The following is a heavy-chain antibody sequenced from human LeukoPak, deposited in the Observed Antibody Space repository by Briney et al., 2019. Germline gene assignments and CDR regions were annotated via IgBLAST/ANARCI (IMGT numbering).Heavy chain of an antibody. D-gene: IGHD3-22*01. J-gene: IGHJ3*02. CDR2: IYYSGST. Sequence: KPSETLSLTCIVSGGSISSYYWSWIRQPPGKGLEWIGYIYYSGSTNYNPSLKSRVTISVDTSKNQFSLKLSSVTAADTAVYYCARDYYDSSENAFDIWGQGTMVTVSS. CDR3: ARDYYDSSENAFDI. CDR1: GGSISSYY. V-gene: IGHV4-59*01.